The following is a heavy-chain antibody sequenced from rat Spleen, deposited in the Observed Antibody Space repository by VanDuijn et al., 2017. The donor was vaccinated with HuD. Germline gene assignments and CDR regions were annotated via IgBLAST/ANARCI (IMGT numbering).Heavy chain of an antibody. V-gene: IGHV5-29*01. CDR3: ARHRNTMGITRYFDY. CDR1: GFTFSDYY. CDR2: ISYDGSST. J-gene: IGHJ2*01. Sequence: EVQLVESDGGLVQPGRSLKLSCAASGFTFSDYYMAWVRQAPTKGLEWVATISYDGSSTYYRDSVKGRFTISRDNAKSTLYLQMDSLRSEDTATYYCARHRNTMGITRYFDYWGQGVMVTVSS. D-gene: IGHD1-9*01.